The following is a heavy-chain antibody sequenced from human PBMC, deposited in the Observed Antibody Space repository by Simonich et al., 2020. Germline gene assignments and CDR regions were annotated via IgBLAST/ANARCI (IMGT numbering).Heavy chain of an antibody. CDR2: SSAYNGNT. J-gene: IGHJ4*02. D-gene: IGHD2-15*01. CDR3: ARASRGTWWYYYFDY. V-gene: IGHV1-18*01. Sequence: QVQLVQSGAEVKKPGASVKVSCKASGYTFTSYGISWVRQAPGQGLEWMGWSSAYNGNTNYAQKLQGRVTMTTDTSTSTADMELRSLRSDDTAVYYGARASRGTWWYYYFDYWGQGTLVTVSS. CDR1: GYTFTSYG.